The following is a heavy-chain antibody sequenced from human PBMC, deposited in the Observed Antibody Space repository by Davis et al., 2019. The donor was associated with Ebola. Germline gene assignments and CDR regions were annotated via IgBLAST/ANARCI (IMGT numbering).Heavy chain of an antibody. CDR1: GGSFSGYY. Sequence: MPSETLSLTCAVYGGSFSGYYWSWIRQPPGKGLEWIGEINHSGSTNYSPSLKSRVTISVDTSKNQFSLKLSSVTAADTAVYYCAGITVTMIVVVWGQGTLVTVSS. V-gene: IGHV4-34*01. CDR3: AGITVTMIVVV. J-gene: IGHJ4*02. CDR2: INHSGST. D-gene: IGHD3-22*01.